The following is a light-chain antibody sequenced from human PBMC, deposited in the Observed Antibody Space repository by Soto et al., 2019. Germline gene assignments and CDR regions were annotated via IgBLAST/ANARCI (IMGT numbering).Light chain of an antibody. V-gene: IGKV3-11*01. J-gene: IGKJ1*01. Sequence: EVVVTQFPDTLSLSPGETATLSCRASQSITSSVAWYQHKPGQSPRLVVYSGYKRAPGIPARFSGSGSGTDLTLTISSLESDDFAIYYCQQRYSWLRAFGPGTKVEVK. CDR3: QQRYSWLRA. CDR2: SGY. CDR1: QSITSS.